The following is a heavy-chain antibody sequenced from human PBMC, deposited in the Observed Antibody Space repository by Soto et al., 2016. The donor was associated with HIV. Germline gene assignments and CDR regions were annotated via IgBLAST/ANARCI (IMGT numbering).Heavy chain of an antibody. CDR3: AKGDYDILTRSYIKDYYYYGMDV. CDR2: IYSDGNT. D-gene: IGHD3-9*01. CDR1: EFTVSSYY. J-gene: IGHJ6*02. Sequence: ELVEPGGGLVQPGESLRLSCAASEFTVSSYYMNWVRQAPGKGLEWVSVIYSDGNTYYADSVKGRFTISRDNSKNTLYLQMNSLRAEDTAVYYCAKGDYDILTRSYIKDYYYYGMDVWGQGTAVTVSS. V-gene: IGHV3-66*01.